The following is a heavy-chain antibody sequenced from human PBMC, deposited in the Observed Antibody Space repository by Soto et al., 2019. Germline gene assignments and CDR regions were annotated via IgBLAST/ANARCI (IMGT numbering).Heavy chain of an antibody. V-gene: IGHV2-26*01. CDR2: IFSNDEK. CDR3: ARIHRRFWSGYYANDAFDI. Sequence: QVTLKESGPVLVKPTETLTLTCTVSGFSLSNARMGVSWIRQPPGKALEWLAHIFSNDEKSYSTSLKSRLTISKDTSKSQVVLTMTNMDPVDTATYYCARIHRRFWSGYYANDAFDIWGQGTMVTVSS. CDR1: GFSLSNARMG. D-gene: IGHD3-3*01. J-gene: IGHJ3*02.